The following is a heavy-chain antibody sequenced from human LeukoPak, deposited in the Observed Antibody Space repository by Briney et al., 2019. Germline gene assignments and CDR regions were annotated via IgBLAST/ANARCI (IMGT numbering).Heavy chain of an antibody. CDR3: AKDFVRYNIQFDY. CDR2: IGGGGAGT. CDR1: GLSFGFYA. Sequence: GGSLRLSCAASGLSFGFYAMSWVRQAPGKGLEWVSSIGGGGAGTYYADSVRGRFTISRDNSKNTLYLQMDSLRAEDTALYYCAKDFVRYNIQFDYWGQGALVTVSS. V-gene: IGHV3-23*01. J-gene: IGHJ4*02. D-gene: IGHD1-14*01.